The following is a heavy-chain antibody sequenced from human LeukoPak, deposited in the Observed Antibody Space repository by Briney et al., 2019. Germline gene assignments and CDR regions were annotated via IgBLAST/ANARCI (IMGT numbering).Heavy chain of an antibody. Sequence: ASVKVSCKASGYTFTGYYMHWVRQAPGQGLEWMGRINPNSGGTNYAQKFQGRVTMTRDTSISTAYMELSRPRSDDTAVYYCARGDYGDPLYFDYWGQGTLVTVSS. J-gene: IGHJ4*02. V-gene: IGHV1-2*06. CDR3: ARGDYGDPLYFDY. D-gene: IGHD4-17*01. CDR2: INPNSGGT. CDR1: GYTFTGYY.